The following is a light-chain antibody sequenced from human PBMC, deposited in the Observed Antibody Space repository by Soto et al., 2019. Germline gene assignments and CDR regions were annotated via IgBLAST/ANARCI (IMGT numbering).Light chain of an antibody. CDR3: SSYTSSSTRV. J-gene: IGLJ3*02. Sequence: QSALTQPASVSGSPGQSITISCTGTGSDVGGYNYVSWYQQHPGKAPKLMIYEVSNRPSGVSNRFSGSKSGNTASLTISGLQAEDEADYYCSSYTSSSTRVFGGGTKLTV. CDR1: GSDVGGYNY. V-gene: IGLV2-14*01. CDR2: EVS.